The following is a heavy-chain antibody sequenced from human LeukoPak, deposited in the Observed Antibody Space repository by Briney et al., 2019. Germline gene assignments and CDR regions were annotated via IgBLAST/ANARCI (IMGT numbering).Heavy chain of an antibody. CDR3: ARDWFVDSGDDPFPFDY. CDR2: LNCNSGGT. CDR1: GYTFTGFY. Sequence: ASVKVSCKASGYTFTGFYIHWVRQAAGQGLEWMGWLNCNSGGTNYAQKFQGRVTMTRDTSISTAYLELNRLTSDDTAIYYCARDWFVDSGDDPFPFDYWGQGTLVSVSS. V-gene: IGHV1-2*02. D-gene: IGHD5-12*01. J-gene: IGHJ4*02.